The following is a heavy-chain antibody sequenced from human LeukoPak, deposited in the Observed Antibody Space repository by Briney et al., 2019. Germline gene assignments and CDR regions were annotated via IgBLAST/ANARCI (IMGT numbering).Heavy chain of an antibody. CDR1: GGSISSYY. D-gene: IGHD3-10*01. CDR2: IYYSGST. V-gene: IGHV4-59*08. J-gene: IGHJ6*03. Sequence: SETLSLTCTVSGGSISSYYWSWIRQPPGKGLEWIGYIYYSGSTNYNPSLKSRVTISVDTSNNQFSLKLSAVTAADTAVYYCASVRRGFGESSKYYSYYYMHVWGNGTTVTIAS. CDR3: ASVRRGFGESSKYYSYYYMHV.